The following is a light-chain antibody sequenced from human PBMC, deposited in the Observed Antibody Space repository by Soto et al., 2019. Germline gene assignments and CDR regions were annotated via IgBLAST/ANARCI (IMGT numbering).Light chain of an antibody. CDR1: QSISIY. CDR3: QQSYSTWIT. V-gene: IGKV1-39*01. J-gene: IGKJ5*01. Sequence: DIQMTQSPSSLSASGGARVSITCRASQSISIYLNWYQQKPGKAPKLLIYAASSLQSGVPSRFSGSGSGTDFTLTISSLQPEDFATYYCQQSYSTWITFGQGTRLEIK. CDR2: AAS.